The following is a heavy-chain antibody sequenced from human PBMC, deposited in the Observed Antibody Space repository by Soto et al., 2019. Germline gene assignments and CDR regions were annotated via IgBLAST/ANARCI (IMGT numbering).Heavy chain of an antibody. CDR2: ISYDGSNK. CDR3: AKGPRYSSGAVDY. J-gene: IGHJ4*02. D-gene: IGHD6-19*01. Sequence: QVQLVESGGGVVQPGRSLRLSCAASGFTFSSYGMHWVRQAPGKGLEWVAVISYDGSNKYYADSVKGRFTISRDNSKNTLYLQMNSLRAEDTAVYYCAKGPRYSSGAVDYWGQGTLVTVSS. V-gene: IGHV3-30*18. CDR1: GFTFSSYG.